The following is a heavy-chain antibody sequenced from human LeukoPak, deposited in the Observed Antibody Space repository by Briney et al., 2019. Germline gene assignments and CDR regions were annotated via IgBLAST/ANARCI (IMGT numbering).Heavy chain of an antibody. V-gene: IGHV3-7*03. Sequence: PGGSLRLSCAASGFTFSSYWMSWVRQAPGKGLEWVAHIKQDGSEKYYVDSVKGRFTISRDNAKNSLYLQMNSLRGEDTALYYCAKGSGSALAYSSGWRFDYWGQGTLVTVSS. CDR1: GFTFSSYW. CDR2: IKQDGSEK. J-gene: IGHJ4*02. CDR3: AKGSGSALAYSSGWRFDY. D-gene: IGHD6-19*01.